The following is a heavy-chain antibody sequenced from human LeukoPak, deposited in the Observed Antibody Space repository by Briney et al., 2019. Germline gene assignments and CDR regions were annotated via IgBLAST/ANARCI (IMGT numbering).Heavy chain of an antibody. CDR1: GGTFSSYT. CDR3: ARNEGYSSSWDAFDYYYYYMDV. D-gene: IGHD6-13*01. V-gene: IGHV1-2*02. CDR2: INPNSGGT. Sequence: ASVKVSCKASGGTFSSYTISWVRQAPGQGLEWMGWINPNSGGTNYAQKFQGRVTMTRDTSISTAYMELSRLRSDDTAVYYCARNEGYSSSWDAFDYYYYYMDVWGKGTTVTVSS. J-gene: IGHJ6*03.